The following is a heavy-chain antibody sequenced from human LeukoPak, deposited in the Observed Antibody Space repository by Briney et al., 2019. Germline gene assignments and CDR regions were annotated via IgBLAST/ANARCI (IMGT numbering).Heavy chain of an antibody. CDR3: ARDFGGDYYYYMDV. Sequence: GGSLRLSCAASGFTFSSYSMNWVRQAPGKGLEWVSSISSSSSYIYYADSVKGRFTISRDNAKNSLYLQMNSLRAEDTAVYYCARDFGGDYYYYMDVWGKGTTVTVSS. D-gene: IGHD2-21*01. CDR2: ISSSSSYI. V-gene: IGHV3-21*01. J-gene: IGHJ6*03. CDR1: GFTFSSYS.